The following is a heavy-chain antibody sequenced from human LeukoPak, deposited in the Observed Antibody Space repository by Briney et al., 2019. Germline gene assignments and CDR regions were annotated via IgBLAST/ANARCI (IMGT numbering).Heavy chain of an antibody. D-gene: IGHD2-2*03. Sequence: PGGSLRLSCTASGFTFSSYAMSWVRQAPGKGLEWVAVIWYDGSNKYYADSVKGRFTISRDNSKNTLYLQMNSLRAEDTAVYYCARDGYCSSTSCSHDYSNYAGIDYWGQGTLVTVSS. V-gene: IGHV3-33*08. CDR1: GFTFSSYA. J-gene: IGHJ4*02. CDR2: IWYDGSNK. CDR3: ARDGYCSSTSCSHDYSNYAGIDY.